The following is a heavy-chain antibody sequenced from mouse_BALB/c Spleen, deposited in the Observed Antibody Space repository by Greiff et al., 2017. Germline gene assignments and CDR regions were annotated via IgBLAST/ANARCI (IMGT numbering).Heavy chain of an antibody. CDR1: GYAFTNYL. V-gene: IGHV1-54*01. CDR3: ARSPNYYGSTMDY. CDR2: INPGSGGI. Sequence: VQVVESGAELVRPGTSVKVSCMASGYAFTNYLIEWVKRGPGQGLEWIGVINPGSGGIYYNEKFKGKATLTADKSSTTAYMQLSSLTSDDSAVYFCARSPNYYGSTMDYWGQGTSVTVSS. D-gene: IGHD1-1*01. J-gene: IGHJ4*01.